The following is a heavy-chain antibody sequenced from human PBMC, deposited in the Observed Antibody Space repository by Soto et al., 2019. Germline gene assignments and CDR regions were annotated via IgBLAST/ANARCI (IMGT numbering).Heavy chain of an antibody. D-gene: IGHD6-6*01. V-gene: IGHV3-30*18. CDR2: ISYDGSNK. J-gene: IGHJ6*02. CDR1: GFTFSSYG. Sequence: HPGGSLRLSCAASGFTFSSYGMHWVRQAPGKGLEWVAVISYDGSNKYYADSVKGRFTISRDNSKNTLYLQMNSLRAEDTAVYYCAKDKYSSSSLYYYGMDVWGQGTTVTVSS. CDR3: AKDKYSSSSLYYYGMDV.